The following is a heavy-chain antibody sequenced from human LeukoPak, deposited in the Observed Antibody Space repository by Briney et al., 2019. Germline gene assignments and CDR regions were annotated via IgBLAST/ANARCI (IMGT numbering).Heavy chain of an antibody. D-gene: IGHD5-18*01. CDR1: GITFSSYA. Sequence: PGGSLRLSCAVSGITFSSYAMTWVRQAPGKGLEWVSGISGSGDSTNYADSVKGRFTISRDNSKNTLYLQMNSLRAEDTAVYYCARGYSYRYGGSDYWGQGTLVTVSS. CDR3: ARGYSYRYGGSDY. V-gene: IGHV3-23*01. J-gene: IGHJ4*02. CDR2: ISGSGDST.